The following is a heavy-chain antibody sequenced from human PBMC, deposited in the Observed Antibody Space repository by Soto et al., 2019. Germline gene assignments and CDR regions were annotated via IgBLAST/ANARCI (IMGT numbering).Heavy chain of an antibody. J-gene: IGHJ4*02. V-gene: IGHV3-23*01. D-gene: IGHD3-22*01. CDR2: ITATGDRT. Sequence: PWWSLRLSCAYSGFRFSSYSMSWVRQTPGKGLEWVAAITATGDRTYYADSVTGRFTISRDNSKKTHYLQMTSLRAEDTAMYYCATMNGYFEYWGQGTPVTAPQ. CDR1: GFRFSSYS. CDR3: ATMNGYFEY.